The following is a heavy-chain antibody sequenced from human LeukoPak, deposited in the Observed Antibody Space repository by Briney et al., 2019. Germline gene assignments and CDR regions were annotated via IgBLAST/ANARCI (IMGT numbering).Heavy chain of an antibody. D-gene: IGHD6-13*01. Sequence: TGVSLRLSCAASGFTFSTYAMTWVRQAPGKGLEWVSTITNTGSNTYYADSVKGRFTISRDNSKNTLYLQINSLRVEDTAIYYCAKAPMEDSWYIHFDFWGQGTLVTVSS. CDR1: GFTFSTYA. CDR3: AKAPMEDSWYIHFDF. V-gene: IGHV3-23*01. CDR2: ITNTGSNT. J-gene: IGHJ4*02.